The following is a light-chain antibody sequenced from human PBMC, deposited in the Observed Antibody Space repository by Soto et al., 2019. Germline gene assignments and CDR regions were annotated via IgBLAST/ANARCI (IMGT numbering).Light chain of an antibody. V-gene: IGLV2-14*01. CDR3: SSYTSDTSPYV. CDR1: SSDVGGYNY. Sequence: QSALTQPASVSGSPGQSITISCTGTSSDVGGYNYVSWYQLHPGKAPKLIIYEVNNRPSGLSNRFSGSKCGNTASLTIYGLQSDDEGDYYCSSYTSDTSPYVFGTGTKVTVL. CDR2: EVN. J-gene: IGLJ1*01.